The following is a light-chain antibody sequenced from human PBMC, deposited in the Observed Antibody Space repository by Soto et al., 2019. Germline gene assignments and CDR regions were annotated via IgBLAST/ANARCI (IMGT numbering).Light chain of an antibody. CDR3: QSYDSSLSVV. V-gene: IGLV1-40*01. J-gene: IGLJ2*01. Sequence: QSVLTQPPSVSGAPGQRVTISCTGSSSNIGAGCDVHWYQQLPGTAPKLLIYANSNRPSGVPHRFSGSKSGTSASLAITGLQAEDAADYYCQSYDSSLSVVFGGGTKVTVL. CDR2: ANS. CDR1: SSNIGAGCD.